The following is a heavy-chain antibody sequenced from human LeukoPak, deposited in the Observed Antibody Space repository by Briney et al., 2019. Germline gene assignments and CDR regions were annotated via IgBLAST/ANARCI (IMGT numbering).Heavy chain of an antibody. CDR1: GFIFGDYA. Sequence: GGSLRLSCAASGFIFGDYAMHWVRQAPGKGLEWVSGIDWNSNGIGYGDSVRGRFTISRDNAKNSLSLQVSSLRAEDTAVYYCARYRLIWLPVPAFEYWGQGTLVTVSS. J-gene: IGHJ4*02. V-gene: IGHV3-9*01. CDR2: IDWNSNGI. CDR3: ARYRLIWLPVPAFEY. D-gene: IGHD5-24*01.